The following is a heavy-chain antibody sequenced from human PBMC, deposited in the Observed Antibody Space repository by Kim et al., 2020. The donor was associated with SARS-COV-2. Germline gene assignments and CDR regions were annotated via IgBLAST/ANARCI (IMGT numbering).Heavy chain of an antibody. CDR3: ANSIVGARGLYGMDV. Sequence: GGSLRLSCAASGFTFSSYAMSWVRQAPGKGLEWVSAISGSGGSTYYADSVKGRFTISRDNSKNTLYLQMNSLRAEDTAVYYCANSIVGARGLYGMDVWGQGTTVTVSS. CDR2: ISGSGGST. V-gene: IGHV3-23*01. CDR1: GFTFSSYA. J-gene: IGHJ6*02. D-gene: IGHD1-26*01.